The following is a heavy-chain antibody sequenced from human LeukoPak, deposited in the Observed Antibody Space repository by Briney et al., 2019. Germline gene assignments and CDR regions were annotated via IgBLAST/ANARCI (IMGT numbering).Heavy chain of an antibody. CDR3: ARSNLDGDYGDYRPYDY. CDR1: GFTFSSYW. D-gene: IGHD4-17*01. J-gene: IGHJ4*02. CDR2: IKQDGSEK. Sequence: GGSLRLSCTASGFTFSSYWMTWVRQAPGKGLEWVANIKQDGSEKYYVDSVKGRFTISRDNAKNSLYLQMNSLRADDTAIYYCARSNLDGDYGDYRPYDYWGQGTLVTVSS. V-gene: IGHV3-7*01.